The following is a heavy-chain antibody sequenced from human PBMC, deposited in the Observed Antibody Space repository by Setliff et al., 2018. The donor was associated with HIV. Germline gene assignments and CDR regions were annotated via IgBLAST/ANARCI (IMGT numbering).Heavy chain of an antibody. D-gene: IGHD1-1*01. Sequence: PSETLSLTCTVSGGSISSYYWSWIRQPPGKGLEWIGRIHTSGSTKHNPSLKSRVTISLDTSKNQFSLKLTSVTAADTAVYYCASAGSGTRAPPRYWGQGTLVTVSS. CDR2: IHTSGST. V-gene: IGHV4-4*07. CDR3: ASAGSGTRAPPRY. CDR1: GGSISSYY. J-gene: IGHJ4*02.